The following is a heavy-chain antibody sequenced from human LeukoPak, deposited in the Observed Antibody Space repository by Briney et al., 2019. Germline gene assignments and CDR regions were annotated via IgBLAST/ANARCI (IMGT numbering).Heavy chain of an antibody. J-gene: IGHJ6*02. V-gene: IGHV3-30-3*01. Sequence: GGSLRLSCAASGFTFSSYAMHWVRQAPGKGLEWVAVISYDGSNKYYADSVKGRFTISRDNSKNTLYLQMNSQRAEDTAVYYCARAGVRFLEYYYYGMDVWGQGTTVTVSS. CDR1: GFTFSSYA. D-gene: IGHD3-3*01. CDR3: ARAGVRFLEYYYYGMDV. CDR2: ISYDGSNK.